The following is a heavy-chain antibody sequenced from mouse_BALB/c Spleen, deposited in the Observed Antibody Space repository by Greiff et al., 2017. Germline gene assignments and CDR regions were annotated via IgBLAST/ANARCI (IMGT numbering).Heavy chain of an antibody. CDR1: GFSLTSYG. D-gene: IGHD1-1*01. J-gene: IGHJ3*01. CDR2: IWAGGST. CDR3: ARAITTAAWFAY. V-gene: IGHV2-9*02. Sequence: VKLMESGPGLVAPSQSLSITCTVSGFSLTSYGVHWVRQPPGKGLEWLGVIWAGGSTNYNSALMSRLSISKDNSKSQVFLKMNSLQTDDTAMYYCARAITTAAWFAYWGQGTLVTVSA.